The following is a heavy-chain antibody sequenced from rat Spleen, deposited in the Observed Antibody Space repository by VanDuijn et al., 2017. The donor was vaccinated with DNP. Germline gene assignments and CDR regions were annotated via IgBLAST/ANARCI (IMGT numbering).Heavy chain of an antibody. CDR1: GFSLTSYG. CDR3: TRADY. Sequence: QVQLKESGPGLVQPSQTLSLTCTVSGFSLTSYGVSWVRQPPGKGLEWIAAIANDGIPYYHSALKSRLSISRDTSKSQVFLKMNSLQTVDTAIYFCTRADYWGQGVMVTVSS. CDR2: IANDGIP. J-gene: IGHJ2*01. V-gene: IGHV2S12*01.